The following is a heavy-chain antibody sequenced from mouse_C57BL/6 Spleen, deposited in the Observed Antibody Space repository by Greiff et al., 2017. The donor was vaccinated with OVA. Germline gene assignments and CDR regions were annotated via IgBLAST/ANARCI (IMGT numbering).Heavy chain of an antibody. J-gene: IGHJ2*01. CDR3: ARWITTVYYFDY. V-gene: IGHV1-69*01. CDR1: GYTFTSYW. Sequence: QVQLQQPGAELVMPGASVKLSCKASGYTFTSYWMHWVKQRPGQGLEWIGEIDPSDSYTNYNQKFKGKSTLTVDKSSSTAYMQLSSLTSEDSAVYYCARWITTVYYFDYWGQGTTLTVSS. D-gene: IGHD1-1*01. CDR2: IDPSDSYT.